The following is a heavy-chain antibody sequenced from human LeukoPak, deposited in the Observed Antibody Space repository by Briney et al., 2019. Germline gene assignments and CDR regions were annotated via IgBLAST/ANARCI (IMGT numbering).Heavy chain of an antibody. Sequence: GGSLRLSCAASRFTFSSYGMHWVRQAPGKGLEWVAVISYDGNNKYYADSVKGRFTISRDNSKNTLYLQMNSLRDEDTAVYYCVKSEGVFGRQYHFDYWGQGTLVTVSS. CDR2: ISYDGNNK. CDR1: RFTFSSYG. CDR3: VKSEGVFGRQYHFDY. D-gene: IGHD3-16*01. J-gene: IGHJ4*02. V-gene: IGHV3-30*18.